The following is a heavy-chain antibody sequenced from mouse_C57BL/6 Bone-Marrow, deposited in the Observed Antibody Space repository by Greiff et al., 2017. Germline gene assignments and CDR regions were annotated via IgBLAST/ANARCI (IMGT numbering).Heavy chain of an antibody. Sequence: EVKLQESGPGLVKPSQSLSLTCSVTGYSITSGYYWNWIRQFPGNKLEWMGYISYDGSNNYNPSLKNRISITRDTSKNQFFLKLNSVTTEDTATYYCAREKAGTRGYFDYWGQGTTLTVSS. J-gene: IGHJ2*01. CDR2: ISYDGSN. CDR1: GYSITSGYY. CDR3: AREKAGTRGYFDY. V-gene: IGHV3-6*01. D-gene: IGHD4-1*01.